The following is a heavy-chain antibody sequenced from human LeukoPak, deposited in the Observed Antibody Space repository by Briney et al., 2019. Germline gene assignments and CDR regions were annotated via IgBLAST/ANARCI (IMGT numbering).Heavy chain of an antibody. CDR3: ARDVHGDYGSGWFDP. CDR2: SMPLFGTA. J-gene: IGHJ5*02. CDR1: GGTFNNSA. V-gene: IGHV1-69*05. D-gene: IGHD4-17*01. Sequence: GASVKVSCKTSGGTFNNSAISWVRQAPGQGLEWLGGSMPLFGTAGYAQKFQGRVTITKDESTRTVYLELLSLTSDDTAVYYCARDVHGDYGSGWFDPWGQGTLVSVSS.